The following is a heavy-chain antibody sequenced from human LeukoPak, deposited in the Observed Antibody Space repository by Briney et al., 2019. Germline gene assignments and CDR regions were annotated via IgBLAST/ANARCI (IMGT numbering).Heavy chain of an antibody. D-gene: IGHD2-15*01. Sequence: GGSLRLSCAASGFTVSSNYMSWVRQAPGKGLEWVSVIYSGGSTYYADSVKGRFTISRDNSKNTLYHQMNSLRAEDTAVYYCARLRGYCSGGSCYPTQYYFDYWGQGTLVTVSS. CDR1: GFTVSSNY. J-gene: IGHJ4*02. V-gene: IGHV3-66*02. CDR2: IYSGGST. CDR3: ARLRGYCSGGSCYPTQYYFDY.